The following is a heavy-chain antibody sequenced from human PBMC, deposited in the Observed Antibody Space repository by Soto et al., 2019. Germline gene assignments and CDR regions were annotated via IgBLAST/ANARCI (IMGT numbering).Heavy chain of an antibody. CDR3: ARANPISSRGYFDY. J-gene: IGHJ4*02. D-gene: IGHD6-13*01. Sequence: VASVKVSCKASGGTFSSYAISWVRQAPGQGLEWMGGIIPIFGTANYAQKFQGRVTITADESTSTAYMELSSLRSEDTAVYYCARANPISSRGYFDYWGQGTLVTVSS. CDR1: GGTFSSYA. CDR2: IIPIFGTA. V-gene: IGHV1-69*13.